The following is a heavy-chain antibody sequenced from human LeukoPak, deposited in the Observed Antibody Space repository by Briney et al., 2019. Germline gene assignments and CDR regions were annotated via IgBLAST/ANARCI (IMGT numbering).Heavy chain of an antibody. CDR2: INSDGSST. D-gene: IGHD6-13*01. J-gene: IGHJ4*02. CDR3: ARVGYSSSWNY. Sequence: GGSLRLSCAASGFTFSSYWMHWVRQAPGKGLVWVSRINSDGSSTSYADSVKGRFTISRDNAKNTLYLQMNSLRAEDTAVYYCARVGYSSSWNYWGQGTLVTVSS. V-gene: IGHV3-74*01. CDR1: GFTFSSYW.